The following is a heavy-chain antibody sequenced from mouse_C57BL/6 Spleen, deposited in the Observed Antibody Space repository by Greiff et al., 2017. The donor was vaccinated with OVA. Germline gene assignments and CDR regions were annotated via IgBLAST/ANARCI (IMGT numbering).Heavy chain of an antibody. D-gene: IGHD1-1*01. J-gene: IGHJ2*01. CDR3: ARHGDVYYGSSYWYFDY. CDR2: FYPGSGSI. V-gene: IGHV1-62-2*01. CDR1: GYTFTEYT. Sequence: QVQLQQSGAELVKPGASVKLSCKASGYTFTEYTIHWVKQRPGQGLEWIGWFYPGSGSIKYNEKFKDRATLTADKSSSTVYMELSRLTSEDSAVYFCARHGDVYYGSSYWYFDYWGQGTTLTVSS.